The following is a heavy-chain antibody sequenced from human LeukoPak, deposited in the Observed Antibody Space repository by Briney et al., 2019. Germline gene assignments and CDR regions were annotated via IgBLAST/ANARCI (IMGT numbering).Heavy chain of an antibody. CDR3: AKDIGNWDFDY. Sequence: GVSLRLSCAASGFTFSSYGMHWVRQAPGKGLEWVAVISYDGSNKYYADSVKGRFTISRDNSKNTLYLQMNSLRAEDTAVYYCAKDIGNWDFDYWGQGTLVTVSS. D-gene: IGHD7-27*01. V-gene: IGHV3-30*18. J-gene: IGHJ4*02. CDR2: ISYDGSNK. CDR1: GFTFSSYG.